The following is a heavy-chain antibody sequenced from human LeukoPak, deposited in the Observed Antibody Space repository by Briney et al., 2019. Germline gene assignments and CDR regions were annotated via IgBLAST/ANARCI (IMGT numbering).Heavy chain of an antibody. CDR3: ATHSAMALDAFDI. D-gene: IGHD5-18*01. V-gene: IGHV1-46*01. Sequence: ASVKVSCKSSGYTFTSYYMHWVRRAPGQGLEWMGIINPSGGSTSYAQKFQGRVTMTRDTSTSTVYMELSSLRSEDTAVYYCATHSAMALDAFDIWGQGTMVTVSS. CDR1: GYTFTSYY. CDR2: INPSGGST. J-gene: IGHJ3*02.